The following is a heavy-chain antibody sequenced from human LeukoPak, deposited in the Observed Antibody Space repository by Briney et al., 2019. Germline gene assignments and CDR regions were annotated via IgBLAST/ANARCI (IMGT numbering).Heavy chain of an antibody. Sequence: GGPLRLSCAASGFTFSSYEMNWVRQAPGKGLEWVSYISSSGSTIYYADSVKGRFTISRDNAKNSLYLQMNSLRAEDTAVYYCAVSEIYSITDYWGQGTLVTVSS. D-gene: IGHD5-18*01. CDR3: AVSEIYSITDY. CDR1: GFTFSSYE. V-gene: IGHV3-48*03. J-gene: IGHJ4*02. CDR2: ISSSGSTI.